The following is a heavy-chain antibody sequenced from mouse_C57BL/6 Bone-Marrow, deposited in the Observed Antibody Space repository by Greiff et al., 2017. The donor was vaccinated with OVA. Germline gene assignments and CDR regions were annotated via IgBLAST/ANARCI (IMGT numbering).Heavy chain of an antibody. J-gene: IGHJ2*01. V-gene: IGHV1-50*01. CDR3: ASAAQALYYLDY. Sequence: QVQLQQPGAELVKPGASVKLSCKASGYTFTSYWMQWVKQRPGQGLEWIGEIDPSDSYTNYNQKFKGKATLTVDTSASTAYLQLSSLTSEDSAVYDCASAAQALYYLDYWGQGTTLTVSS. CDR2: IDPSDSYT. CDR1: GYTFTSYW. D-gene: IGHD3-2*02.